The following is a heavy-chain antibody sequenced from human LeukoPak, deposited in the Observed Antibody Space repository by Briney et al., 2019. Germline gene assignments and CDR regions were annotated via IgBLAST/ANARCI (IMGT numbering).Heavy chain of an antibody. CDR2: ISAYNGNT. CDR3: ARQREELYYDYVWGSYRSHFDY. J-gene: IGHJ4*02. D-gene: IGHD3-16*02. V-gene: IGHV1-18*01. CDR1: GYTFTSYG. Sequence: ASVKVSCKASGYTFTSYGISWVRQAPGQGLEWMGWISAYNGNTNYAQKLQGRVTMTTDTSTSTAYMELRSLRSDDTAVYYCARQREELYYDYVWGSYRSHFDYWGQGTLVTVSS.